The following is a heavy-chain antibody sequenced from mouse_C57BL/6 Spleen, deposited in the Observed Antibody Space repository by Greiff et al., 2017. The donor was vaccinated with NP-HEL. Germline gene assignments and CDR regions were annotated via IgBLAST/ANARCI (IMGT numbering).Heavy chain of an antibody. CDR1: GYAFSSSW. D-gene: IGHD2-4*01. V-gene: IGHV1-82*01. CDR3: ATKDYDYPAWFAY. J-gene: IGHJ3*01. Sequence: QVQLQQSGPELVKPGASVKISCKASGYAFSSSWMNWVKQRPGKGLEWIGRIYPGDGDTNYNGKFKGKATLTADKSSSTAYMQLSSLTAEDSAVYFCATKDYDYPAWFAYWGQGTLVTVSA. CDR2: IYPGDGDT.